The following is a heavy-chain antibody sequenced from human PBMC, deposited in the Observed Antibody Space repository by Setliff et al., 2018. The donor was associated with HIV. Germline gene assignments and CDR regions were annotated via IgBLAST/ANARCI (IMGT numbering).Heavy chain of an antibody. D-gene: IGHD3-3*01. CDR2: IDYSGNT. CDR1: GGSINRHF. CDR3: ARRRPADSSTGEDSWTGTFDL. J-gene: IGHJ4*02. Sequence: SETLSLTCTVSGGSINRHFWGWIRQPPGKGLEWIGYIDYSGNTNYHHYLSFRVTMSVATSRNQFSLRLTSVTAADTAVYYCARRRPADSSTGEDSWTGTFDLWGLGTLVTV. V-gene: IGHV4-59*11.